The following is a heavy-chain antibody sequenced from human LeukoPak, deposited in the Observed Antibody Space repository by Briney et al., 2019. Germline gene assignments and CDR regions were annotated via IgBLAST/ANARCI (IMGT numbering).Heavy chain of an antibody. J-gene: IGHJ6*02. D-gene: IGHD6-6*01. V-gene: IGHV3-7*05. CDR3: ARDPYSSTWSYGMDV. CDR1: GFTFSDYW. Sequence: GGPLRLSCAASGFTFSDYWMSWVRQAPGRGLEWVANIKEDGSEKVYVDSVKGRFTISRDNAKNSLFLQMDALRAEDTAVYYCARDPYSSTWSYGMDVWGQGTTVTVSS. CDR2: IKEDGSEK.